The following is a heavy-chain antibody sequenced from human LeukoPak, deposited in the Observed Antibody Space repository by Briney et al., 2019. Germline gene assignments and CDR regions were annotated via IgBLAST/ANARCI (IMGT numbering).Heavy chain of an antibody. V-gene: IGHV4-39*01. J-gene: IGHJ2*01. CDR2: IYYSGST. CDR1: GGSISSSSYY. Sequence: SETLSLTCTVSGGSISSSSYYWGWIRPPPGKLLEWVGSIYYSGSTYNNPSLKSRVTMSVDTSKKQFSLNLSAMTAADTAVYYRARRLGNWYFDHWGQGTLVTVSS. D-gene: IGHD3-22*01. CDR3: ARRLGNWYFDH.